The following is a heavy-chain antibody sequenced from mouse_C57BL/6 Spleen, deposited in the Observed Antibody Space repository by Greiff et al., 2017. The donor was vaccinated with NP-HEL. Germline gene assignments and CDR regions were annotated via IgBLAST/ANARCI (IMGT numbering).Heavy chain of an antibody. CDR3: ASSRDYYGSPPMDY. Sequence: VQLQQSGAELVKPGASVKMSCKASGYTFTSYWITWVKQRPGQGLEWIGDIYPGSGSTNYNEKFKSKATLTVDTSSSTAYMQLSSLTSEDSAVYYCASSRDYYGSPPMDYWGQGTSVTVSS. CDR2: IYPGSGST. V-gene: IGHV1-55*01. D-gene: IGHD1-1*01. J-gene: IGHJ4*01. CDR1: GYTFTSYW.